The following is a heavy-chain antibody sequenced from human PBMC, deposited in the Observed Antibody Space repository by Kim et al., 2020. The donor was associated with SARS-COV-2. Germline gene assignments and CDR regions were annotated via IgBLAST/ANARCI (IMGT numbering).Heavy chain of an antibody. J-gene: IGHJ4*02. CDR3: AKDRGYDRDSFDY. V-gene: IGHV3-23*01. Sequence: GGSLRLSCAASGFTFSSYAMSWVRQAPGKGLEWVSAISGSGGSTYYADSVKGRFTISRDNSKNTLYLQMNSLRAEDTTVYYCAKDRGYDRDSFDYWGQGTLVTVSS. CDR1: GFTFSSYA. CDR2: ISGSGGST. D-gene: IGHD5-12*01.